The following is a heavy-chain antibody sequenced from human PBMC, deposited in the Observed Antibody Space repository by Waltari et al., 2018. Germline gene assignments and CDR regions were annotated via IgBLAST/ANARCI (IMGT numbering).Heavy chain of an antibody. CDR2: ISWNGGSI. Sequence: EVQLVESGGGLVQPGRSLRLSCAASGFTFDDYAMHWVRQAPGKGLEWVSGISWNGGSIGDADSVKGRFTISRDNAKNSLYLQMNSLRAEDTALYYCAKGGDYYEGFDYWGQGTLVTVSS. D-gene: IGHD3-22*01. V-gene: IGHV3-9*01. CDR3: AKGGDYYEGFDY. CDR1: GFTFDDYA. J-gene: IGHJ4*02.